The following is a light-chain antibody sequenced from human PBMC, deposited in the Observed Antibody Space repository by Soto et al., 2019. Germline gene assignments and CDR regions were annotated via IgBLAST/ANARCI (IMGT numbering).Light chain of an antibody. V-gene: IGLV2-23*01. Sequence: QSALTQPASVSGSPGQSITISCTGTSSDVGSYNFVSWYQQHPGKAPKLMIYEGSRWPSGVSDRFSGSKSGNTASLTISGLQADDEADYYCWSYAGSSASVFGTGTKLTVL. J-gene: IGLJ1*01. CDR1: SSDVGSYNF. CDR2: EGS. CDR3: WSYAGSSASV.